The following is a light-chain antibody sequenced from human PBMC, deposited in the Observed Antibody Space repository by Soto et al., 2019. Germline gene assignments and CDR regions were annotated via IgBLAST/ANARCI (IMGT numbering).Light chain of an antibody. CDR1: SSNIGAGFD. CDR2: GNS. Sequence: QSVLTQPPSVSGAPGQRVTISCTGSSSNIGAGFDVHWYHQIAGTAPKLLIYGNSNRPSGVPDRFSGSKSGTSASLAINGLQAEDEADYYCSSYAGSSNPPYVFGTGTKVTVL. J-gene: IGLJ1*01. V-gene: IGLV1-40*01. CDR3: SSYAGSSNPPYV.